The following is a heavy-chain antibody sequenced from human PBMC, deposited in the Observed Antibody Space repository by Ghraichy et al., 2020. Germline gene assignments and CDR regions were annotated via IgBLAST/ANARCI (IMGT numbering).Heavy chain of an antibody. D-gene: IGHD3-22*01. CDR2: ISSSSSDI. J-gene: IGHJ4*02. CDR1: GFSFSSFA. CDR3: ARGFSSSGYLPDY. V-gene: IGHV3-21*01. Sequence: GGSLRLSCAASGFSFSSFAMNWVRQAPGKGLEWVSSISSSSSDIYYAGLVKGRFTISRDNAKSSLYLQMNSLRVDDTAVYYCARGFSSSGYLPDYWGQGTLVTVSS.